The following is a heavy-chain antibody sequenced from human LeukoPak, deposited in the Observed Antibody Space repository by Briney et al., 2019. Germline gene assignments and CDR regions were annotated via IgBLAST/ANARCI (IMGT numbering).Heavy chain of an antibody. D-gene: IGHD2-15*01. Sequence: AQTLSLTCSVPGVSLTSGDYYGGGIRQSAGKGLEWIGRVHSSGDIYHNAAFRSRAAVSGDASKNQFSLQLNSVTAADTAVYYCAREGSPTYAASFDYWGQGALITVSS. J-gene: IGHJ4*02. CDR2: VHSSGDI. CDR1: GVSLTSGDYY. CDR3: AREGSPTYAASFDY. V-gene: IGHV4-61*02.